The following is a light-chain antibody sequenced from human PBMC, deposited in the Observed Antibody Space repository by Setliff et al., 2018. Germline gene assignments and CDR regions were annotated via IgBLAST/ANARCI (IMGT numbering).Light chain of an antibody. CDR1: SSDVGGYPY. J-gene: IGLJ1*01. Sequence: QSVLTQPASVSGSPGQSITISCSGSSSDVGGYPYVSWYQQHPGKVPKLMIYAVSKRPSGVSNRFSGSKSGNTASLTISGLQAEDEADYYCGSYARSSAPDVFGTGTKVTVL. CDR2: AVS. V-gene: IGLV2-14*01. CDR3: GSYARSSAPDV.